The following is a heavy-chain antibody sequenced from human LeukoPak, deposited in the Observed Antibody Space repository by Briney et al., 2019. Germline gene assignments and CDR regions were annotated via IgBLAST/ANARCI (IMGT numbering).Heavy chain of an antibody. V-gene: IGHV1-8*01. CDR1: GYTFTSYD. Sequence: ASVKVSCKASGYTFTSYDINWVRQATGQGLEWMGWMNPNSGNTGYAQKFQGRVTMTRNTSISTAYMELRSLRSDDTAVYYCARERDCGGDCYLPGDAFDIWGQGTMVTVSS. J-gene: IGHJ3*02. D-gene: IGHD2-21*02. CDR2: MNPNSGNT. CDR3: ARERDCGGDCYLPGDAFDI.